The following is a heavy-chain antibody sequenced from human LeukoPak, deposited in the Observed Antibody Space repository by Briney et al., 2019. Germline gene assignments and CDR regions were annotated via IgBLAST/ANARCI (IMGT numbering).Heavy chain of an antibody. CDR1: GFTFSSYG. D-gene: IGHD2-8*01. V-gene: IGHV3-30*18. J-gene: IGHJ4*02. CDR3: AKDAEPLIALIPPDY. CDR2: ISYDGSNK. Sequence: GGSLRLSCAASGFTFSSYGMHWVRQAPGKGLEWVAVISYDGSNKYYADSVKGRFTISRDNSKNTLYLQMNSLRAEDTAVYYCAKDAEPLIALIPPDYWGQGTLVTVSS.